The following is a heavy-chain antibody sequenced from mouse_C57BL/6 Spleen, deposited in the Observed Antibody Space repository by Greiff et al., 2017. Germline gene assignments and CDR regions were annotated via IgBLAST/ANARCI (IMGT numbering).Heavy chain of an antibody. Sequence: EVQLQQSGPELVKPGASVKISCKASGYTFTDYYMNWVKQSHGKSLEWIGDINPNNGGTSYNQKFKGKATLTVDKSSSTAYMELRSLTSEDSAVYYCAKDGNYFDDWGQGTTLTVSS. CDR3: AKDGNYFDD. CDR2: INPNNGGT. J-gene: IGHJ2*01. D-gene: IGHD2-1*01. V-gene: IGHV1-26*01. CDR1: GYTFTDYY.